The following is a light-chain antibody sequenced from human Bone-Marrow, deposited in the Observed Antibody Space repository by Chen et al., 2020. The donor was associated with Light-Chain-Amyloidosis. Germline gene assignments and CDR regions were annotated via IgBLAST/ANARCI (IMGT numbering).Light chain of an antibody. CDR2: EGS. J-gene: IGLJ3*02. CDR3: CSYAGASWV. V-gene: IGLV2-23*01. CDR1: TSDVGSYNL. Sequence: QSAMTQPASVSGSPGQSITISCTGTTSDVGSYNLVSWYQQHPGNAPQLLIYEGSKRPSGVSNRFYGSKSGNTAYLTVSGLQAENEADYYCCSYAGASWVFGGGTKLTVL.